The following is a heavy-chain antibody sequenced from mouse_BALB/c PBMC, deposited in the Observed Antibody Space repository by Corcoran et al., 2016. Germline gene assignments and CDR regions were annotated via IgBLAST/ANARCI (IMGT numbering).Heavy chain of an antibody. J-gene: IGHJ2*01. CDR1: GYTFTIYT. V-gene: IGHV1-4*01. D-gene: IGHD1-1*01. CDR2: INPSSGYT. Sequence: QVQLQQSGAELARPGASVKMSCKASGYTFTIYTMHWVKQRPGQGLEWIGYINPSSGYTNYNQKFKDKATLTADKSSSTAYMQLSSLTSEDSAVYYCARAITTVVFDYWGQGTTLTVSS. CDR3: ARAITTVVFDY.